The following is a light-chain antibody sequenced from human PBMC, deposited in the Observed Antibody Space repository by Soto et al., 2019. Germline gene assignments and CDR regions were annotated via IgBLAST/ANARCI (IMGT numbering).Light chain of an antibody. V-gene: IGKV3-11*01. Sequence: EIVLTQSPATLSLSPGERATLSCRASQSVSSYLAWYQQKPGQAPRLLIYDASNRATGIPARFSGSGSGTDFTLTISSLEPADFAVYYCQERSNWPALGFGGGTKVEIK. CDR2: DAS. CDR1: QSVSSY. J-gene: IGKJ4*01. CDR3: QERSNWPALG.